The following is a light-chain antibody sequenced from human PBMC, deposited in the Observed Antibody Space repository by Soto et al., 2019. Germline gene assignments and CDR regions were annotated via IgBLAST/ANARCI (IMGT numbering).Light chain of an antibody. CDR1: QRVSSY. Sequence: EIVLTQSPATLSLSPGGRATLSCRASQRVSSYLAWDQQKPGQAPRLLIYEASNRATGIPARFSGSGSGTDFTLTISSLEPEDFAVYYCQQRSNWPPLTFGGGTKVDIK. CDR2: EAS. V-gene: IGKV3-11*01. J-gene: IGKJ4*01. CDR3: QQRSNWPPLT.